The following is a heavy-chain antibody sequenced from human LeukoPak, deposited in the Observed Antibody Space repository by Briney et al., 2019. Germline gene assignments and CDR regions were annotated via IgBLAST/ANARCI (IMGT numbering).Heavy chain of an antibody. CDR1: GYTFTSYY. Sequence: ASVKVSCKASGYTFTSYYMHWVRQAPGQGLEWMGIINPSGGSTSYAQKFQGRVTMTRDTSTSTVYMELSSLRSDDTAVYYCARDLDLLWFGEREALRYYYYYGMDVWGQGTTVTVSS. V-gene: IGHV1-46*01. CDR3: ARDLDLLWFGEREALRYYYYYGMDV. CDR2: INPSGGST. J-gene: IGHJ6*02. D-gene: IGHD3-10*01.